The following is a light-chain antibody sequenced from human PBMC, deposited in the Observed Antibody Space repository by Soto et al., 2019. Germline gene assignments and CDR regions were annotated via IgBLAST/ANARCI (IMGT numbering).Light chain of an antibody. CDR1: QSVLYSSNNKNF. CDR3: QQYYNSPVT. V-gene: IGKV4-1*01. CDR2: WAS. Sequence: DIVMTQSPDSLAVSLGERATINCKSSQSVLYSSNNKNFLAWYQQKPGQPPKLLIYWASTREYGVPDRFSGSGSGTDFTLANSSLQPEDVAVYYCQQYYNSPVTFGGGTKVEIK. J-gene: IGKJ4*01.